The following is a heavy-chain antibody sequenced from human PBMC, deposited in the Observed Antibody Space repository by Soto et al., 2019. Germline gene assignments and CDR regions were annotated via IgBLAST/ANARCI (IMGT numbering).Heavy chain of an antibody. CDR2: MYFGGSF. Sequence: PSETLSLTCTVSGASVSDGYWSWIRQPPGKGLEWIGFMYFGGSFNYNPSLSSRVTLSVETSKNQFSMKVTSVTASDTAVYYCARLGFNYDFLSGYYNVHHYYGIDVWGQGNTVTVSS. J-gene: IGHJ6*02. CDR1: GASVSDGY. CDR3: ARLGFNYDFLSGYYNVHHYYGIDV. D-gene: IGHD3-3*01. V-gene: IGHV4-59*02.